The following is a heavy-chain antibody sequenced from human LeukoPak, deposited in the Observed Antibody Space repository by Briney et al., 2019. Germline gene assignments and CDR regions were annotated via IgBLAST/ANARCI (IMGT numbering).Heavy chain of an antibody. V-gene: IGHV3-7*01. CDR2: IKQDGSEK. Sequence: GGSLRLSCAASGFTFSSYWMSWVRQAPGKGLEWVANIKQDGSEKYYVDSVKGRFTISRDNAKNSLYLQMNSLRAEDTAVYYCARDIGRQGGVARGPFDYWGQGTLVTVSS. J-gene: IGHJ4*02. CDR3: ARDIGRQGGVARGPFDY. D-gene: IGHD3-16*01. CDR1: GFTFSSYW.